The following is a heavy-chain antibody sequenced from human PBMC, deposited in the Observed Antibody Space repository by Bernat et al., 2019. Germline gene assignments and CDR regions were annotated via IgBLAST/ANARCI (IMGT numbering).Heavy chain of an antibody. CDR1: GFTVSTNY. Sequence: EVQLVESGGGLIQPGGSLRLSCAASGFTVSTNYMTWVRQAPGKGLEWVSVIYSGSTFYADSVEGRFTISRDKDMLYLQMNGLRAEDTAVYYCAGRPPLASSTNRNSWALDYWGQGTLVTVSS. J-gene: IGHJ4*02. V-gene: IGHV3-53*01. CDR2: IYSGST. D-gene: IGHD6-13*01. CDR3: AGRPPLASSTNRNSWALDY.